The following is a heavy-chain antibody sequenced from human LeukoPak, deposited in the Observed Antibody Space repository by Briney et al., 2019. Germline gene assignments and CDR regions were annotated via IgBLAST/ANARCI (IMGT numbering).Heavy chain of an antibody. Sequence: SQTLSLTCTVSGGSISSGGYYWSWIRQPPGKGLEWIGEINHSGSTNYNPSLKSRVTISVDTSKNQFSLKLSSVTGADTAVYYCARSGYSYGRKFDYWGQGTLVTVSS. CDR1: GGSISSGGYY. V-gene: IGHV4-39*07. CDR2: INHSGST. CDR3: ARSGYSYGRKFDY. D-gene: IGHD5-18*01. J-gene: IGHJ4*02.